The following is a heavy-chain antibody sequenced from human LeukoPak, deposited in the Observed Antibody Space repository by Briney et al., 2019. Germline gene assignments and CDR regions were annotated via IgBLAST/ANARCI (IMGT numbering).Heavy chain of an antibody. CDR3: ARDRGYSTFDN. J-gene: IGHJ5*02. Sequence: GGSLRLSCAASGFPFSNYWMSWVRQAPGKGLEWVANMKEDGGEINYVDSVKGRFTISRDNAKISLYLHMNSLRVEDTAVYYCARDRGYSTFDNWGQGTLVTVSS. CDR1: GFPFSNYW. D-gene: IGHD4-23*01. CDR2: MKEDGGEI. V-gene: IGHV3-7*01.